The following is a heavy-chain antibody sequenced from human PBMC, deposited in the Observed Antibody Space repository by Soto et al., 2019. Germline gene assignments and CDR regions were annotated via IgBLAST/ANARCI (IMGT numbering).Heavy chain of an antibody. CDR2: INPRGGDT. CDR3: ARLVGVTGANNWLDP. CDR1: GYTFTSHY. J-gene: IGHJ5*02. V-gene: IGHV1-46*01. Sequence: ASVKVSCKASGYTFTSHYIHWVRQAPGQGLEWMGIINPRGGDTTYAQKFQGRVTMTRDTSTSTVYMELSRLKADDTAVYFCARLVGVTGANNWLDPWGQGTPVTVSS. D-gene: IGHD2-2*01.